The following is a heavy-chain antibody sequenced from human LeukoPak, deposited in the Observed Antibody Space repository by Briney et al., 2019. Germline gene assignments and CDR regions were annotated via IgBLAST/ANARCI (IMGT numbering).Heavy chain of an antibody. CDR2: ISYDGSNK. D-gene: IGHD4-17*01. CDR1: GFTFSSYA. V-gene: IGHV3-30-3*01. J-gene: IGHJ6*02. CDR3: ARDPHGDPFYGMDV. Sequence: GGSLRLSCAASGFTFSSYAMHWVRQAPGKGLEWVAVISYDGSNKYYADSVKGRFTISRDNSKNPLYLQMNSLRAEDTAVYYCARDPHGDPFYGMDVWGQGTTVTVSS.